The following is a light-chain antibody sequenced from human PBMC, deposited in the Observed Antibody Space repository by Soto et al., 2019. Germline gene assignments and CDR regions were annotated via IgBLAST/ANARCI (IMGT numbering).Light chain of an antibody. J-gene: IGKJ5*01. Sequence: EIVLTQSPATLSLSPGERATLSCRASQSVSTSLTWYQQKPGQAPRLLIYDASNRATGIPARFSGSGSGTDFTLTISSLEPDDFAVYYCQQRSNWITFGQGTRLEIK. CDR2: DAS. CDR3: QQRSNWIT. V-gene: IGKV3-11*01. CDR1: QSVSTS.